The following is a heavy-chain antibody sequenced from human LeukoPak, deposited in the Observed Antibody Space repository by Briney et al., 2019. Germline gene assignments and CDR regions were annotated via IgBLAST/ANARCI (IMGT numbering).Heavy chain of an antibody. CDR1: GGTFSSYA. V-gene: IGHV1-2*02. D-gene: IGHD2-2*01. CDR3: ARDCSSTSCSDY. Sequence: ASVKVSCKASGGTFSSYAISWVRQAPGQGLEWMGWINPNSGGTNYAQKFQGRVTMTRDTSISTAYMELSRLRSDDTAVYYCARDCSSTSCSDYWGQGTLVTVSS. CDR2: INPNSGGT. J-gene: IGHJ4*02.